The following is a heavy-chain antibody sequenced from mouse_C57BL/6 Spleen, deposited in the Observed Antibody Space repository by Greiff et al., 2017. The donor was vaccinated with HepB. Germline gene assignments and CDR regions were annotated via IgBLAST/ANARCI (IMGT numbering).Heavy chain of an antibody. J-gene: IGHJ2*01. D-gene: IGHD1-2*01. CDR2: INPSSGYT. CDR1: GYTFTSYT. V-gene: IGHV1-4*01. Sequence: VQLQQSGAELARPGASVKMSCKASGYTFTSYTMHWVKQRPGQGLEWIGYINPSSGYTKYNQKFKDKATLTADKSSSTAYMQLSSLTSEDSAVYYWARGVTTADYFDYWGQGTTLTVSS. CDR3: ARGVTTADYFDY.